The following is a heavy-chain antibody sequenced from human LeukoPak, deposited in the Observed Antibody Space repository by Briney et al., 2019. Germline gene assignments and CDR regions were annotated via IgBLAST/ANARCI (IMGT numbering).Heavy chain of an antibody. Sequence: PGGSLRLSCAASGFTFSSYSMNWVRQAPGKGLEWVSSISSSSSYIYYADSVKGRFTISRDNAKNSLYLQMNSLRAEDTAVYYCARDRITMVRGVIIFDPWGQGTLVIVSS. CDR3: ARDRITMVRGVIIFDP. CDR1: GFTFSSYS. V-gene: IGHV3-21*01. J-gene: IGHJ5*02. D-gene: IGHD3-10*01. CDR2: ISSSSSYI.